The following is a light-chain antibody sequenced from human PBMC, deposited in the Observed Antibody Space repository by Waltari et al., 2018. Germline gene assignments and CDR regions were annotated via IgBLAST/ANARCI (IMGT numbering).Light chain of an antibody. CDR1: RDINNY. Sequence: DIQMTQSPSSLSASVGDRVTITFQARRDINNYLNWYQQKPGKAPKLLIYDASTLETGVPSRFSGSGSGTDFVFTISRLQPEDIATYYCQHYDGVPPWTFGQGTRVDFK. CDR3: QHYDGVPPWT. CDR2: DAS. J-gene: IGKJ1*01. V-gene: IGKV1-33*01.